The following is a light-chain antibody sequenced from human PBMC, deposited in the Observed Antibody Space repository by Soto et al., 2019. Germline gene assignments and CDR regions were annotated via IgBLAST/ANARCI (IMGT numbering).Light chain of an antibody. CDR1: HSVRNNY. CDR2: DAS. Sequence: EIVLTQSPDTLSLSPGERATLSCRASHSVRNNYLAWYQQKPGQAPRFLIYDASSRATGIPDRFSGSGSGADFTLTISRLEPEDFAVYYCQQYGSSPLTFGGGTKVDIK. V-gene: IGKV3-20*01. CDR3: QQYGSSPLT. J-gene: IGKJ4*01.